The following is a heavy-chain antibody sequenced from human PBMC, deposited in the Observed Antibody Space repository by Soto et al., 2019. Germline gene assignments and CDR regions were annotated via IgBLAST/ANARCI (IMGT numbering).Heavy chain of an antibody. CDR3: TRSIDGLWRSGPVDY. J-gene: IGHJ4*02. V-gene: IGHV4-30-4*01. D-gene: IGHD3-16*01. Sequence: SETLSLTCTVSGGSISSGDYYWSWIRQPPGKGLEWIGYIYYSGSTYYNPSLKSRVTISVDTSKNQFSLKLSSVTAADTAVYYCTRSIDGLWRSGPVDYWGQGTLVTVSS. CDR2: IYYSGST. CDR1: GGSISSGDYY.